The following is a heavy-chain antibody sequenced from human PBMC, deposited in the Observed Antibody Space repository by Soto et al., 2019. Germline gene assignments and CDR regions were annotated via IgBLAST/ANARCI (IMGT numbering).Heavy chain of an antibody. V-gene: IGHV3-64*01. J-gene: IGHJ4*02. CDR3: ARRGQQLVQDY. CDR2: ISNHGGST. CDR1: GFTFSNYP. D-gene: IGHD6-13*01. Sequence: GGSLRLSCAASGFTFSNYPMYWVRQAPGKGLEYVSAISNHGGSTYYANSVKGRFTISRDNSKNTLYLQMGSLRAEDMAVYFCARRGQQLVQDYWGQGTLVTVSS.